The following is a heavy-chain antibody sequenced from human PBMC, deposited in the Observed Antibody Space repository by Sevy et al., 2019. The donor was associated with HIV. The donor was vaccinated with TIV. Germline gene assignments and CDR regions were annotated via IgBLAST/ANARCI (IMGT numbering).Heavy chain of an antibody. CDR2: IKEDGSVK. J-gene: IGHJ4*02. V-gene: IGHV3-7*01. CDR3: VRAIGAAGSY. D-gene: IGHD6-13*01. CDR1: GFTFSSYW. Sequence: GGSLRLSCEASGFTFSSYWMSWVRQAPGKGLEWVANIKEDGSVKYYVESVKDRFTISRDNAKNSVYLQMNSLRAEDAALYYCVRAIGAAGSYWGLGTLVTVSS.